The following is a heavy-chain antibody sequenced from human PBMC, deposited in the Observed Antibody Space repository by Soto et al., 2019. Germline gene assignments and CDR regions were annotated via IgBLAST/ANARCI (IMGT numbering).Heavy chain of an antibody. Sequence: EVQLVESGGGLVQPGGSLRLSCAVSGFTLSSYDIHWVRQTTGKGLEWVSSIGVTGDTYYLDAVKGRFTISRENARDSVYLQMNSLRAEDTAVYFCAREFCSGGLCYGWYYLDHRGQGTPVTVSS. CDR1: GFTLSSYD. CDR3: AREFCSGGLCYGWYYLDH. D-gene: IGHD2-15*01. J-gene: IGHJ4*02. V-gene: IGHV3-13*01. CDR2: IGVTGDT.